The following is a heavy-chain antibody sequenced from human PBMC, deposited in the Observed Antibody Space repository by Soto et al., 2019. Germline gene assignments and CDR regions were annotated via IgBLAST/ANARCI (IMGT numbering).Heavy chain of an antibody. CDR2: VSGSGDST. J-gene: IGHJ6*02. CDR1: GITFGSCD. CDR3: AKYRQGLTENYFYYYDMDV. V-gene: IGHV3-23*01. Sequence: EVQLLESGGGLVQPGGSLTLSCAASGITFGSCDMNWVRRAPGTGLEWVSTVSGSGDSTYYADSVKGRFIISRDNSKNTLYLQMNSLRAEDTAVYFCAKYRQGLTENYFYYYDMDVWGQGTTVTVSS. D-gene: IGHD3-16*01.